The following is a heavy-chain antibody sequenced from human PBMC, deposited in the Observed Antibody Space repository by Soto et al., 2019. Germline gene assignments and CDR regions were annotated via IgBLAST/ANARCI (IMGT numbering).Heavy chain of an antibody. J-gene: IGHJ6*02. D-gene: IGHD3-10*01. CDR3: ARDQKKGGSGSYLLYYYYYGMDV. Sequence: GGSLRLSCAASGFTFSSYEMNWVRQAPGKGLEWVSYISSSGSTIYYADSVKGRFTISRDNAKNSLYLQMNSLRAEDTAVYYCARDQKKGGSGSYLLYYYYYGMDVWGQGTTVTVSS. CDR1: GFTFSSYE. CDR2: ISSSGSTI. V-gene: IGHV3-48*03.